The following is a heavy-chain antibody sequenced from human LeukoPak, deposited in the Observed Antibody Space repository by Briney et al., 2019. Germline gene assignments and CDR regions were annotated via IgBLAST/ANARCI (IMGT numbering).Heavy chain of an antibody. V-gene: IGHV3-23*01. CDR1: GFTFSSYA. CDR2: ISGSGGST. CDR3: GQTGYSSGWYVGVDY. D-gene: IGHD6-19*01. J-gene: IGHJ4*02. Sequence: PGGSLRLSCAASGFTFSSYAMSWVRQAPGKGLEWVSAISGSGGSTYYADSVKGRFTISRDNSKNTLYLQMNSLRAEDTAVYYCGQTGYSSGWYVGVDYWGQGTLVTVSS.